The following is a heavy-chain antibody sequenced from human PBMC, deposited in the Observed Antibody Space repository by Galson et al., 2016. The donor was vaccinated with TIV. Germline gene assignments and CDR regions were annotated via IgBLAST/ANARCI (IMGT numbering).Heavy chain of an antibody. V-gene: IGHV3-23*01. CDR3: AKSGTNLIDY. CDR1: GFTFGVYV. J-gene: IGHJ4*02. D-gene: IGHD1-14*01. CDR2: ISGSGGSV. Sequence: SLRLSCAASGFTFGVYVMNWVRQAPGKGLEWMPNISGSGGSVSYADSVKGRFTISRDNSKNTLYLQMNGLRADDTAVYYCAKSGTNLIDYWGQGTLVSVFS.